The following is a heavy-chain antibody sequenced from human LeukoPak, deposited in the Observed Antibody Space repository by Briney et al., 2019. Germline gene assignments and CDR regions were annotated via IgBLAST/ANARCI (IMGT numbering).Heavy chain of an antibody. CDR3: ARDFAWLADY. D-gene: IGHD6-19*01. CDR2: ISKDGSNK. CDR1: GFTFSRYA. J-gene: IGHJ4*02. V-gene: IGHV3-30-3*01. Sequence: GGSLRLSRAASGFTFSRYAMHWVRQAPGKGLEWVAVISKDGSNKCYADSVKGRFTISRDNSKNTLYLQMDSLRAEDTAVYYCARDFAWLADYWGQGTLVTVSS.